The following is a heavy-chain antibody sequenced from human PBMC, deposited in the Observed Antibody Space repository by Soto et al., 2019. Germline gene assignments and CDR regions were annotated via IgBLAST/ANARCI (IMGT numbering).Heavy chain of an antibody. CDR3: AKGGLLLWFGELSF. Sequence: PGGSLRLSCAASGLIFSGYGMHWVRQAPGKGLEWVAVIRYDGSNEEYVDSVKGRFTISRDNSKNTLYLQMNSLRAEDTAVYYCAKGGLLLWFGELSFWGQGTLVTVSS. CDR1: GLIFSGYG. D-gene: IGHD3-10*01. CDR2: IRYDGSNE. V-gene: IGHV3-30*02. J-gene: IGHJ4*02.